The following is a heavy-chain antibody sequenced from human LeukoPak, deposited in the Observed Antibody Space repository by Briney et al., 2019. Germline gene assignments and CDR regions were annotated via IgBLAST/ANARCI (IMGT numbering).Heavy chain of an antibody. V-gene: IGHV4-34*01. CDR2: INHSGST. CDR3: ARGLDYYGSGSYYTVGY. CDR1: GGSISSYY. J-gene: IGHJ4*02. D-gene: IGHD3-10*01. Sequence: SETLSLTCTVSGGSISSYYWSWIRQPPGKGLEWIGEINHSGSTNYNPSLKSRVTISVDTPKNQFSLKLSSVTAADTAVYYCARGLDYYGSGSYYTVGYWGQGTLVTVSS.